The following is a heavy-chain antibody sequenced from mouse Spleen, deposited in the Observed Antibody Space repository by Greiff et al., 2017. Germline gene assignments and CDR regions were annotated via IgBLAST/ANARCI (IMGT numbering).Heavy chain of an antibody. CDR2: IRSKSNNYAT. V-gene: IGHV10-1*01. D-gene: IGHD2-4*01. CDR1: GFSFNTYA. Sequence: EVKLMESGGGLVQPKGSLKLSCAASGFSFNTYAMNWVRQAPGKGLEWVARIRSKSNNYATYYADSVKDRFTISRDDSESMLYLQMNNLKTEDTAMYYCVRQPIYYDYDYFDYWGQGTTLTVSS. J-gene: IGHJ2*01. CDR3: VRQPIYYDYDYFDY.